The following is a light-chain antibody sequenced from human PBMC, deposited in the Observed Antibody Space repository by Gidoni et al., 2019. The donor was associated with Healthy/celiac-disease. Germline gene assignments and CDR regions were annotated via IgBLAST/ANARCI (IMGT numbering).Light chain of an antibody. V-gene: IGLV2-11*01. Sequence: QSALTQPRSVSGSPGQSVTIPCTGTSSDGGGYNYVSWYQQHPGKAPKRMIYDVSKRPAGVPDRFSGSKSGNTASLTISGLQAEDEADYYCCSYAGSYTYVFGTGTNVTVL. CDR1: SSDGGGYNY. CDR2: DVS. CDR3: CSYAGSYTYV. J-gene: IGLJ1*01.